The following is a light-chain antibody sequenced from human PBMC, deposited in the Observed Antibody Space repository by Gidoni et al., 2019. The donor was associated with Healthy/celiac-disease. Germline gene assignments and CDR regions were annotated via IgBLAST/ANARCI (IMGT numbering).Light chain of an antibody. V-gene: IGLV1-40*01. CDR2: GNS. J-gene: IGLJ3*02. Sequence: SVLTQPPSVSGAPGQRVTISCTWSSSNIGAGYDVHWYQQLPGTAPKLLIYGNSNRPSGVPDRFSGSKSGTSASLAITGLQAEDEADDYCQSYDSSLSGSGVFGGGTKLTVL. CDR1: SSNIGAGYD. CDR3: QSYDSSLSGSGV.